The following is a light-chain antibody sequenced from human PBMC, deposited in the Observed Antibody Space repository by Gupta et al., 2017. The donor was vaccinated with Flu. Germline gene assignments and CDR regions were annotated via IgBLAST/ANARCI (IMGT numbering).Light chain of an antibody. CDR2: DDS. Sequence: SYVLTQPPSVSVAPGQTAKMTCGGNNIGSKRVHWYQQQPGQAPVLVVYDDSDRPSGTPKRFSGSNSGNTATLTISRVEAGDEADYYCQVWDRSTDHYVFGSGTKVTVL. J-gene: IGLJ1*01. CDR3: QVWDRSTDHYV. CDR1: NIGSKR. V-gene: IGLV3-21*02.